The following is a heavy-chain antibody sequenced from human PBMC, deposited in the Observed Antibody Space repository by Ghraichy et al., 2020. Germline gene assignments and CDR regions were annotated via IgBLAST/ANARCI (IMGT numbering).Heavy chain of an antibody. J-gene: IGHJ6*02. Sequence: GGSLRLSCVATGFTFSSYSMNWVRQAPGKGLEWVSYISSSSSTIYYADSAKGRFTISRDNAKNSLYLQMNSRRDEDTAVNYCARVVGKSMAVGVWGRGTTVTVS. CDR1: GFTFSSYS. CDR2: ISSSSSTI. CDR3: ARVVGKSMAVGV. D-gene: IGHD1-26*01. V-gene: IGHV3-48*02.